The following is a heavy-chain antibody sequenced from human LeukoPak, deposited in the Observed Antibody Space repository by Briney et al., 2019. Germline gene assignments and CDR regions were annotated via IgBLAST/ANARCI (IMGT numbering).Heavy chain of an antibody. D-gene: IGHD4-17*01. Sequence: GGSLRLSCAASGFTFSRYSMNWVRQAPGKGLEWVSSISSSSSYIYYADSVKGRFTISRDNAKNSLYLQMNSLRAEDTAVYYCARGSILNDDYGDYPNWFDPWGQGTLVTVSS. CDR1: GFTFSRYS. J-gene: IGHJ5*02. V-gene: IGHV3-21*01. CDR2: ISSSSSYI. CDR3: ARGSILNDDYGDYPNWFDP.